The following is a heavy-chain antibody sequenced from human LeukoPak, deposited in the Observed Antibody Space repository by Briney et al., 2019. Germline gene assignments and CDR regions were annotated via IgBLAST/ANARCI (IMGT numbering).Heavy chain of an antibody. CDR1: GYTFTSYG. D-gene: IGHD3-9*01. CDR2: ISAYNGNT. CDR3: ARDTYYDILTGYYGDYDAFDI. Sequence: EASVKVSCKASGYTFTSYGISWVRQAPGQGLEWMGWISAYNGNTNYAQKLQGRVTMTTDTSTSTAYMELRSLRSDDTAVYYCARDTYYDILTGYYGDYDAFDIWGQGTMVTVSS. V-gene: IGHV1-18*01. J-gene: IGHJ3*02.